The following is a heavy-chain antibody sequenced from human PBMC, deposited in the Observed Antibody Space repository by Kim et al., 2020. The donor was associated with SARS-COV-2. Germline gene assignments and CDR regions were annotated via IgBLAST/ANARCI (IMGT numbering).Heavy chain of an antibody. D-gene: IGHD2-21*02. V-gene: IGHV1-69*01. J-gene: IGHJ4*02. Sequence: QGRVTITADESTSTAYMELSSLRSEDTAVYYCARGGLAYCGGDCFLAFDYWGQGTLVTVSS. CDR3: ARGGLAYCGGDCFLAFDY.